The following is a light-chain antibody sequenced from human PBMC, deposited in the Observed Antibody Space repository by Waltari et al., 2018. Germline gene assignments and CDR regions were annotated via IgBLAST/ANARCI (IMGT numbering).Light chain of an antibody. CDR3: QQSYKTPYT. CDR1: QSINVY. J-gene: IGKJ2*01. Sequence: DIQMTQSPSSLSASVGDRASISCRASQSINVYVDWYQQKPGKAPKLLIYGASTLQSGVPSRFSGSGSGTDVTRTISSLQPEDFASYYCQQSYKTPYTFGQGTKLEF. V-gene: IGKV1-39*01. CDR2: GAS.